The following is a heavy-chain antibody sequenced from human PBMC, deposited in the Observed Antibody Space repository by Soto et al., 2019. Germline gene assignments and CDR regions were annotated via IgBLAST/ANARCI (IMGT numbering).Heavy chain of an antibody. V-gene: IGHV3-53*01. Sequence: HPGGSLRLSCAASGFTVSSNYMSWVRQAPGKGLEWVSVIYSGGSTYYADSVKGRFTISRDNSKNTLYLQMNSLRAEDTAVYYCARGVGRPLNPFDYWGQGTLVPVSS. D-gene: IGHD1-26*01. CDR1: GFTVSSNY. CDR3: ARGVGRPLNPFDY. J-gene: IGHJ4*02. CDR2: IYSGGST.